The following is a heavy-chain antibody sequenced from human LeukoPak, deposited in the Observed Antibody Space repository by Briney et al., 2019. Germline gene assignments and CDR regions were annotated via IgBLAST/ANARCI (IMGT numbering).Heavy chain of an antibody. CDR2: INWNGGST. V-gene: IGHV3-20*04. Sequence: GGSLRLSCAASGFTFDDYGMSWVRQAPGKGLEWVSGINWNGGSTGYADSVKGRFTISRDNAKNSLYLQMNSLRAEDTALYYCARAAFVAPGGPILFDYWGQGTLVTVSS. D-gene: IGHD2-21*01. CDR1: GFTFDDYG. CDR3: ARAAFVAPGGPILFDY. J-gene: IGHJ4*02.